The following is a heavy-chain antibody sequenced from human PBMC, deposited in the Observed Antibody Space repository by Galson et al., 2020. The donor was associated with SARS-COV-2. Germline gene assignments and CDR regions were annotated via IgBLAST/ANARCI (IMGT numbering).Heavy chain of an antibody. Sequence: SETLSLTCTVSGGSISSGGYYWSWIRQHPGKGLEWIGYIYYSGSTYYNPSLKSRVTISVDTSKNQCSRKLSSVTAADTAVDYCARGSVDTAMVPDYRGQGTLLTVCS. D-gene: IGHD5-18*01. CDR2: IYYSGST. J-gene: IGHJ4*02. V-gene: IGHV4-31*03. CDR3: ARGSVDTAMVPDY. CDR1: GGSISSGGYY.